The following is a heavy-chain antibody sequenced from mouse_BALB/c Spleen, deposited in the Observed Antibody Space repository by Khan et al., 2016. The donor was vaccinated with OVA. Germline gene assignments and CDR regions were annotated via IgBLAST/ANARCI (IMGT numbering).Heavy chain of an antibody. CDR2: ISGDSSTI. D-gene: IGHD1-1*01. V-gene: IGHV5-17*02. CDR3: ATSYFYGYYFDY. Sequence: EVKLEESGGGLVQPGGSRKLSCTASGFTFSSYGMHWVRQAPETGLEWVAYISGDSSTIYYADTVKGRFTISRDNPKNTLFLQMTSLMSEDTARYYCATSYFYGYYFDYWGPGTTLTVSS. CDR1: GFTFSSYG. J-gene: IGHJ2*01.